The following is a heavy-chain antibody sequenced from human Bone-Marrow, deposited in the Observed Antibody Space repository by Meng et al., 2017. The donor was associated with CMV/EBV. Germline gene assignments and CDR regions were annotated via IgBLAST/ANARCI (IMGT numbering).Heavy chain of an antibody. J-gene: IGHJ6*02. CDR3: ATTLYSSSSIDYYYYGMDV. V-gene: IGHV4-59*12. CDR2: IYYSGST. CDR1: GGSISSYY. Sequence: SETLSLTCTVSGGSISSYYWSWIRQPPGKGLEWIGYIYYSGSTNYNPSLKSRVTISVDTSKNQFSLQLNSVTPEDTAVYYCATTLYSSSSIDYYYYGMDVWGQGTTVTVSS. D-gene: IGHD6-13*01.